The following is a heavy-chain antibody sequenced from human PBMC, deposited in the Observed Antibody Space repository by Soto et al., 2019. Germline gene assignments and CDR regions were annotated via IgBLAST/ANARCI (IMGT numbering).Heavy chain of an antibody. Sequence: QVHLVQSGDEVGEPGASVKVSCKASGYNFNDYFMHWVRQAPGQGLEWMGWIKPRSGETKYEQKFHGRVTLTSDMSISTAYMEVTLVTSADTAVYFCAAETGADTFDYWGQGTLVIVST. J-gene: IGHJ4*02. V-gene: IGHV1-2*02. D-gene: IGHD1-1*01. CDR2: IKPRSGET. CDR3: AAETGADTFDY. CDR1: GYNFNDYF.